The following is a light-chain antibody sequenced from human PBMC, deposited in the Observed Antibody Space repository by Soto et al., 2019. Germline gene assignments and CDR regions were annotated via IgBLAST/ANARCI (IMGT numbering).Light chain of an antibody. CDR3: AAWDDTLNGPL. Sequence: QSVLTQPPSASGTPGQTVTISCXXXXXNVGRNAVSWYQQVPGMAPKLLVFATNKRPSGVPDRFSGSASGASASLAISGLQSEDEADYYCAAWDDTLNGPLFGGGTKLTVL. CDR1: XXNVGRNA. V-gene: IGLV1-44*01. CDR2: ATN. J-gene: IGLJ2*01.